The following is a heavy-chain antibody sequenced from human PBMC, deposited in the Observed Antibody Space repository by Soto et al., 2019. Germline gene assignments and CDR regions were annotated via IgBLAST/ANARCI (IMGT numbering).Heavy chain of an antibody. CDR2: ISAYNGNT. CDR3: ARYYDILTGYYSNFDY. J-gene: IGHJ4*02. V-gene: IGHV1-18*01. CDR1: GYAFTSYG. D-gene: IGHD3-9*01. Sequence: ASVKVSCQASGYAFTSYGISWVRQAPGQGLEWMGWISAYNGNTNYAQKLQGRVTMTTDTSTSTAYMELRSLRSDDTAVYYCARYYDILTGYYSNFDYWGQGTLVTVSS.